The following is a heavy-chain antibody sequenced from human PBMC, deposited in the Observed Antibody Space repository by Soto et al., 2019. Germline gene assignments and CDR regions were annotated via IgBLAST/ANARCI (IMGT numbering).Heavy chain of an antibody. D-gene: IGHD3-3*01. J-gene: IGHJ6*03. V-gene: IGHV4-59*12. Sequence: SETLSLTCTVSGGSISSYYWSWIRQPPGKGLEWIGYIYYSGSTNYNPSLKSRVTISVDTSKNQFSLKLSSVTAAVTAVYYCARGRSTFWSGYYYYYMEVWGKGTTVTVSS. CDR3: ARGRSTFWSGYYYYYMEV. CDR2: IYYSGST. CDR1: GGSISSYY.